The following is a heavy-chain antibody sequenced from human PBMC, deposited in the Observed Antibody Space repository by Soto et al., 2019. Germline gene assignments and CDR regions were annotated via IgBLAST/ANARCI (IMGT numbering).Heavy chain of an antibody. CDR1: GVSISSRGDY. CDR3: AKSGGVIVIPDL. D-gene: IGHD3-16*02. CDR2: IYYNGNT. V-gene: IGHV4-39*01. Sequence: PSETLSLTCTVSGVSISSRGDYWVWIRQSQGRGLEWMGNIYYNGNTYYHPSFKTRCTISVDTSKNQFSLTLRSVTAADTAVYYCAKSGGVIVIPDLWGRGTRVTVPQ. J-gene: IGHJ4*02.